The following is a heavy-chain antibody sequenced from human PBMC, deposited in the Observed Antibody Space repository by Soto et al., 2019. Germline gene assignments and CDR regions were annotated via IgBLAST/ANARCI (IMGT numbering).Heavy chain of an antibody. V-gene: IGHV3-30*18. Sequence: GGSLRLSCAASGFTFSSYGMHWVRQAPGKGLEWVAVISYDGSNKYYADSVKGRFTISRDNSKSTLYLQMNSLRAEDTAVYYCAKDTVFGVFDYWGQGTLVTVSS. J-gene: IGHJ4*02. CDR3: AKDTVFGVFDY. D-gene: IGHD3-3*01. CDR1: GFTFSSYG. CDR2: ISYDGSNK.